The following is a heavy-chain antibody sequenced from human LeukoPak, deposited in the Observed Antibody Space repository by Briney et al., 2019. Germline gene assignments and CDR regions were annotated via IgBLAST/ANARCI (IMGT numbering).Heavy chain of an antibody. D-gene: IGHD3-10*01. Sequence: PGGSLRLSCAASGFTVSSNYMTRVRQAPGKGLEWVGNIKEDGSAKYYVDSVKGRFTISRDNAKNSLYLQMNSLRAEDTAVYYCARDGHASGSFDYWGQGTLVTVSS. CDR3: ARDGHASGSFDY. V-gene: IGHV3-7*01. J-gene: IGHJ4*02. CDR1: GFTVSSNY. CDR2: IKEDGSAK.